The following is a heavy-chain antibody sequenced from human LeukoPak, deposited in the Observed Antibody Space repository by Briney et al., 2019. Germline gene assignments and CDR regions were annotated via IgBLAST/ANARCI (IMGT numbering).Heavy chain of an antibody. D-gene: IGHD3-10*01. CDR2: IYSGGST. J-gene: IGHJ6*02. CDR1: GFTVSSSY. CDR3: ARDYFRGGSGSPV. Sequence: GGSLRLSCAASGFTVSSSYMSWVRQAPGKGLEWVSVIYSGGSTDYADSVKGRFIISRDNSKNTLYLQMNSLRAEDTAVYYCARDYFRGGSGSPVWGQGTTVTVSS. V-gene: IGHV3-53*01.